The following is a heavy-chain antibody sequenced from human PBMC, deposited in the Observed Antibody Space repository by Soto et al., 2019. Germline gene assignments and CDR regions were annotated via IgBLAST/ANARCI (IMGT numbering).Heavy chain of an antibody. CDR1: GFTLSGYA. Sequence: EVQLAESGGGLAQPGGSLRLSCAASGFTLSGYAMDLVRQAPGKGLEYVSGISSNGVGTYYANSVQGRFTISRDNSKNTVYLQMGSLRPEDMAVYYCARRARPDFYYMDVWGKVTTVTVSS. J-gene: IGHJ6*03. CDR3: ARRARPDFYYMDV. CDR2: ISSNGVGT. D-gene: IGHD6-6*01. V-gene: IGHV3-64*01.